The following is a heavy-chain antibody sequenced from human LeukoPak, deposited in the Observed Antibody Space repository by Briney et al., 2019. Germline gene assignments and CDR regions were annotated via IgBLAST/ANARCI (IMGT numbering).Heavy chain of an antibody. CDR2: IYDSGTT. CDR3: ATHRRSGSGGSENAFEI. D-gene: IGHD5-12*01. CDR1: GGSISSGGYS. J-gene: IGHJ3*02. V-gene: IGHV4-30-2*03. Sequence: SSQTLSLTCAVSGGSISSGGYSWSWIRQPPGKGLEWIGNIYDSGTTHYNPSLKSRVTISGDTSKNQFSLKLNSVTAADTAIYYCATHRRSGSGGSENAFEIWGQGTMVTVSS.